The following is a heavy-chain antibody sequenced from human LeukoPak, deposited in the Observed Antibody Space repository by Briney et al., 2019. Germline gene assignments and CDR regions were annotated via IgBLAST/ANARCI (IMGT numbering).Heavy chain of an antibody. CDR2: IATDGRST. J-gene: IGHJ4*02. CDR1: GFTFSDCY. Sequence: GGSLRLSCSASGFTFSDCYMHWVRQAPGKGLDYVASIATDGRSTIYVDSVKGRFTISRDNSKNTLSLQMSSLRAEDTAVYYCVASPVGFYYGSGRYYFDNWGQGTLVTVSS. D-gene: IGHD3-10*01. CDR3: VASPVGFYYGSGRYYFDN. V-gene: IGHV3-64D*06.